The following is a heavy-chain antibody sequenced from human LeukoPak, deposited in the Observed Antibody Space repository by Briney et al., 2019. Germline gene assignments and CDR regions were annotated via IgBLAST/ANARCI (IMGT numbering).Heavy chain of an antibody. Sequence: GGSLRPSCAPSGFTFSGYEMNGVRQAPGKGLGGVSYISSSGSTIYYADPVKGRFPISRDNAKNSLYLHMTSLRPEDRAGYYCARGLSRRRLGILDYWGQGTLVTVSS. CDR3: ARGLSRRRLGILDY. J-gene: IGHJ4*02. D-gene: IGHD1-26*01. CDR1: GFTFSGYE. CDR2: ISSSGSTI. V-gene: IGHV3-48*03.